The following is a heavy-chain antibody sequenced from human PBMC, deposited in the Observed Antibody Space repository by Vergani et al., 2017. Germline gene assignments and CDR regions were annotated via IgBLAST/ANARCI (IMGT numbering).Heavy chain of an antibody. V-gene: IGHV3-30*04. CDR1: GFTFNSYA. CDR2: ISYDGSNK. D-gene: IGHD3-3*01. CDR3: AKDXGGVGAYYDFWSGIVDY. Sequence: QVQLVESGGGVVQPGRSLRLSCAASGFTFNSYAIHWVRQAPGKGLEWVAVISYDGSNKYYADSVKGRFTISRDNSKNTLYLQMNSLRAEDTAVYYCAKDXGGVGAYYDFWSGIVDYWGRGTLVTVSS. J-gene: IGHJ4*02.